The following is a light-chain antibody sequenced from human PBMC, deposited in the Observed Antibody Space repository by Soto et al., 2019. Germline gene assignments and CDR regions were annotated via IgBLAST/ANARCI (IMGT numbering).Light chain of an antibody. Sequence: QSALTQPASVSGSPGQSITISCTGTSSDAGGYNYVSWYQQHPGKAPKLMIYEVSNRPSGVSNRVSGSKSGNTASLTISGLQAEDEADYYCSSYTSSSSYVFGTGTKLTVL. CDR1: SSDAGGYNY. CDR3: SSYTSSSSYV. V-gene: IGLV2-14*01. CDR2: EVS. J-gene: IGLJ1*01.